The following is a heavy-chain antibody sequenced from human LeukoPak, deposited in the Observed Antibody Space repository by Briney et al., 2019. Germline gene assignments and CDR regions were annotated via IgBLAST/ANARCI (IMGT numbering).Heavy chain of an antibody. J-gene: IGHJ6*03. Sequence: VKVSCKASGYTFTSYDINWVRQATGQGLEWMGWMNPNSGNTGYAQKFQGRVTITRNTSISTAYMELSSLRSEDTAVYYCARGRTVATIQSYYYYYMDVWGKGTTVTVSS. CDR1: GYTFTSYD. CDR2: MNPNSGNT. D-gene: IGHD5-12*01. CDR3: ARGRTVATIQSYYYYYMDV. V-gene: IGHV1-8*03.